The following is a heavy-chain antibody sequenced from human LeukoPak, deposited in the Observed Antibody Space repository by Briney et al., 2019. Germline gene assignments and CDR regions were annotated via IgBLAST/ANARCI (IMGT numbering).Heavy chain of an antibody. CDR1: GFTLDDYA. V-gene: IGHV3-9*01. CDR2: ISWNSGSI. Sequence: PGRSLRHSRAASGFTLDDYAMHWVRQPPGKGLEGVSGISWNSGSIGYADSVKGRFTISRDNAKNSLYLQMNSLRAEDTALYYCAKDISDPADGYYYYGMDVWGQGTTVTVSS. CDR3: AKDISDPADGYYYYGMDV. D-gene: IGHD3-3*02. J-gene: IGHJ6*02.